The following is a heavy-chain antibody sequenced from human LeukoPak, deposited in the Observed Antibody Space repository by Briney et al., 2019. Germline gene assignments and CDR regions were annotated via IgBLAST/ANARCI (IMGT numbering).Heavy chain of an antibody. CDR3: ARAQYYDSSGYFY. D-gene: IGHD3-22*01. V-gene: IGHV4-61*01. CDR1: GGSVSSGSYY. CDR2: IYYSGST. Sequence: SETLPLTCTVSGGSVSSGSYYWSWIRQPPGKGLEWIGYIYYSGSTNYNPSLKSRVTISVDTSKNQFSLKLSSVTAADTAVYYCARAQYYDSSGYFYWGQGTLVTVSS. J-gene: IGHJ4*02.